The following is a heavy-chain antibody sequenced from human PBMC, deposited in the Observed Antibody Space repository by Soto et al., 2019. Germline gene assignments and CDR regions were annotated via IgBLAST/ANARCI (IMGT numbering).Heavy chain of an antibody. D-gene: IGHD3-3*01. Sequence: TEPLSLTCTVSGGSISSYYWSWIRQPPGKGLEWIGYIYYSGSTNYNPSLKSRVTISVDTSKNQYSLKLSSVTAADTAVYYCARHGRDFWSGYSFYFDYWGQGTLVTVSS. CDR2: IYYSGST. V-gene: IGHV4-59*08. J-gene: IGHJ4*02. CDR3: ARHGRDFWSGYSFYFDY. CDR1: GGSISSYY.